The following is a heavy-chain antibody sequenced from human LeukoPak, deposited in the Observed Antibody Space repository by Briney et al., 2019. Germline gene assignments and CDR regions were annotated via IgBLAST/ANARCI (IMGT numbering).Heavy chain of an antibody. V-gene: IGHV3-23*01. CDR3: AKGHGWEASYYMDV. D-gene: IGHD1-26*01. J-gene: IGHJ6*03. CDR2: VSESGGST. CDR1: GFTFSTYV. Sequence: GGSLRLSCVASGFTFSTYVMGWVRQVPGKGLEWVSSVSESGGSTYYADSVKGRFTISRDNSKDTLPLQMNSLRAEDTAVYYCAKGHGWEASYYMDVWGKGTTVTISS.